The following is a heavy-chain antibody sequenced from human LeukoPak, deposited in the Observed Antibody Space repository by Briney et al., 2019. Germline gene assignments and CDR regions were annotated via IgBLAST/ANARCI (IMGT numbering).Heavy chain of an antibody. CDR3: ARDLTDDFWSGYHLDY. Sequence: GGSLRLSRAASGFSFDNYCMNWVRQAPGKGLEWVSTISSSSNYIYYADSVKGRFTISRDNAKNSLYLQMNSLRAEDTAVYYCARDLTDDFWSGYHLDYWGQGNLVTVSS. CDR1: GFSFDNYC. J-gene: IGHJ4*02. D-gene: IGHD3-3*01. CDR2: ISSSSNYI. V-gene: IGHV3-21*01.